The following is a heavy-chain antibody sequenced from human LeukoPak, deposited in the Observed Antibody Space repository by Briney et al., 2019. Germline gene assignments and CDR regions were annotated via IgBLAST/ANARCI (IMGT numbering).Heavy chain of an antibody. D-gene: IGHD3-9*01. CDR2: ISGSGGST. V-gene: IGHV3-23*01. J-gene: IGHJ4*02. Sequence: PGGSLRLSCAASGFTFSSYAMSWVRQAPGKGLEWVSAISGSGGSTYYADSVKGRFTISRDNSKNTLYLQKNSLRAEDTAVYYCAKLEASYDILTGYYKGWGQGTLITVSS. CDR1: GFTFSSYA. CDR3: AKLEASYDILTGYYKG.